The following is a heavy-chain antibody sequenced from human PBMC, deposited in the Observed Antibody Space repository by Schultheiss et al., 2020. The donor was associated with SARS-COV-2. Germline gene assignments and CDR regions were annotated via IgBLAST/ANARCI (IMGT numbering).Heavy chain of an antibody. Sequence: QTLSLTCTVSGGSISSGGYSWSWIRQPPGKGLEWIGSIYHSGSTNYNPSLKSRVTISVDRSKNQFSLKLSSVTVADTAVYYCARDRRYYYGSGTWYNWFDPWGQGTLVTVSS. CDR3: ARDRRYYYGSGTWYNWFDP. J-gene: IGHJ5*02. D-gene: IGHD3-10*01. CDR1: GGSISSGGYS. CDR2: IYHSGST. V-gene: IGHV4-30-2*01.